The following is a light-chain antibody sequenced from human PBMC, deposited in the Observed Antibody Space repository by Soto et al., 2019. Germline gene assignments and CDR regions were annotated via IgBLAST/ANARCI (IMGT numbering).Light chain of an antibody. V-gene: IGKV2-24*01. Sequence: DIVLTQTPLSSPVTLGQPASISCRSSQSLVYSDGNTYLSWLQQRPGQPPRLLIYQISNRFSGVPDRFSGSGEGTDFTLKISRVEAEDVGVYSCVQFSHFPRTFGPGTKVEIK. CDR1: QSLVYSDGNTY. CDR3: VQFSHFPRT. CDR2: QIS. J-gene: IGKJ1*01.